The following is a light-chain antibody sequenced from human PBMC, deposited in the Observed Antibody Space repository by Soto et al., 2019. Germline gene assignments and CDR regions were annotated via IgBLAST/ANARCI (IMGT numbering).Light chain of an antibody. CDR1: QSVSSN. CDR3: QQYNNWPLT. Sequence: EIVMTQSPATLSVSPGDRATLSCRASQSVSSNLAWYQQKPGQAPRLLISGTSTRATGIPARFSGSGSGAEFTLAISSLQSEDFAVYYCQQYNNWPLTFSQGTKVEIK. J-gene: IGKJ1*01. V-gene: IGKV3-15*01. CDR2: GTS.